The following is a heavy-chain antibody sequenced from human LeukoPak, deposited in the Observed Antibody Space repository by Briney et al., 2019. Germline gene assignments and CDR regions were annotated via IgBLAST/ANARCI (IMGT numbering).Heavy chain of an antibody. CDR3: ASTSSRRRYYYGSGSYYPPYYMDV. D-gene: IGHD3-10*01. CDR1: GYSFTSYW. CDR2: IYPGDSDT. V-gene: IGHV5-51*01. J-gene: IGHJ6*03. Sequence: GESLKISCKGSGYSFTSYWIGWVRQMPGKGLEWMGIIYPGDSDTRYSPSFQGQVTISADKSISTAYLQWSSLKASDTAMYYCASTSSRRRYYYGSGSYYPPYYMDVWGKGTTVTVSS.